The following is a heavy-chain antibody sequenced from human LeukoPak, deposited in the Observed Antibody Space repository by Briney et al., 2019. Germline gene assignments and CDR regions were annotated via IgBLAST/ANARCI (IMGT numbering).Heavy chain of an antibody. CDR2: IVGSSST. Sequence: RTGGSLRLSCAASGFSFSNFAMTWVRQAPGKGLEWVSSIVGSSSTYYADSLKGRFTISRANAKNSLYLQMNSLRAEDTAVYYCARIGAGSSRDYWGQGTLVTVSS. J-gene: IGHJ4*02. CDR1: GFSFSNFA. CDR3: ARIGAGSSRDY. D-gene: IGHD6-13*01. V-gene: IGHV3-69-1*01.